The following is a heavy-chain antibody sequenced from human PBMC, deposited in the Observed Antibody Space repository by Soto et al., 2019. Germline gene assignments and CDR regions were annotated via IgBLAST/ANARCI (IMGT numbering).Heavy chain of an antibody. CDR3: ALWGFRDGNNSKYNYSGMDG. Sequence: VQLVQSGAEVKKPGSSVKLSCKASGGTFNRYTISWVRQAPGQGLEWMGGIIPIFGTANYAQKFQGRVAIIADESTSAAYLELRSPRSEDTAVYYCALWGFRDGNNSKYNYSGMDGWGQGTTVTVSS. J-gene: IGHJ6*02. CDR2: IIPIFGTA. V-gene: IGHV1-69*01. CDR1: GGTFNRYT. D-gene: IGHD1-1*01.